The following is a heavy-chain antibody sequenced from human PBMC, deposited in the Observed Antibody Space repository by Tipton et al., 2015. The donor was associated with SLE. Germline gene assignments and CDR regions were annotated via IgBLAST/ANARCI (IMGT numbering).Heavy chain of an antibody. Sequence: SLRLSCAASGFTFSSYAMSWVRQAPGKGLEWVSAISGSGGSTYYADSVKGRFTISRDNSKNTLYLQMNSLRAEDTAVYYCAKGRTYCSSTSCPWNYWGQGTLVTVSS. CDR3: AKGRTYCSSTSCPWNY. D-gene: IGHD2-2*01. CDR2: ISGSGGST. CDR1: GFTFSSYA. V-gene: IGHV3-23*01. J-gene: IGHJ4*02.